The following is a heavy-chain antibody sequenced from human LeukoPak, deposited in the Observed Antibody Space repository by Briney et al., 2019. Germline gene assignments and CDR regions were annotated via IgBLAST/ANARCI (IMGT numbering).Heavy chain of an antibody. Sequence: ASVKVSCKASGYTFTSYGIRWVRQAPGQGLEWRGWSSAYNGNTNYAQKLQGRVTMTTDTSTSTAYMELRSLRADDTAVYYCARVLPPSYSSGLNYWGQGTLVTVSS. D-gene: IGHD3-22*01. CDR2: SSAYNGNT. CDR1: GYTFTSYG. CDR3: ARVLPPSYSSGLNY. V-gene: IGHV1-18*01. J-gene: IGHJ4*02.